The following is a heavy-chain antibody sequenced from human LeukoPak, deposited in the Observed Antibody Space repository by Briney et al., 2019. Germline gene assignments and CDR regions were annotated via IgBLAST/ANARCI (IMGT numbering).Heavy chain of an antibody. D-gene: IGHD1-1*01. CDR3: ARDPPATGTTGFDY. J-gene: IGHJ4*02. Sequence: GGSLRLSCAASGFTFSSYRMSGVGQAPGKRLEWGSSVSSSSSYIYYADSVKGRFTISRDNAKNSLYLQMNSLRAEDTAVYYCARDPPATGTTGFDYWGQGTLVTVSS. CDR2: VSSSSSYI. CDR1: GFTFSSYR. V-gene: IGHV3-21*01.